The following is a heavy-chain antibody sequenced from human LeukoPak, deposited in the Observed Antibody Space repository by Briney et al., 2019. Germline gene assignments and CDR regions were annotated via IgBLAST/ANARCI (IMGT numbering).Heavy chain of an antibody. V-gene: IGHV4-30-4*01. J-gene: IGHJ5*02. Sequence: SQTLSLTCTVSGGSISSGDYYWSWIRQPPGKGLEWIGYIYYSGSTYCNPSLKSRVTISVDTSKNQFSLKLSSVTAADTAVYYCARGMVRGVIKTSDRDNWFDPWGQGTLVTVSS. CDR1: GGSISSGDYY. CDR2: IYYSGST. D-gene: IGHD3-10*01. CDR3: ARGMVRGVIKTSDRDNWFDP.